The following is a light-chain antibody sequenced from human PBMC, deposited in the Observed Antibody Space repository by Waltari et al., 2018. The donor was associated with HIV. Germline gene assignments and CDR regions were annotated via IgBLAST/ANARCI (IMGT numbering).Light chain of an antibody. CDR1: SGNIASDS. Sequence: NFILTQPHPVSASPGKTVTTSCTRSSGNIASDSVQWYQLRPDMSPSNVIFENKQRRAGVPDRFSGSIDRSTTSASLTISGLMAEDEDYYYCRSYDGVNQVFGGGTKLTVL. J-gene: IGLJ3*02. CDR3: RSYDGVNQV. V-gene: IGLV6-57*01. CDR2: ENK.